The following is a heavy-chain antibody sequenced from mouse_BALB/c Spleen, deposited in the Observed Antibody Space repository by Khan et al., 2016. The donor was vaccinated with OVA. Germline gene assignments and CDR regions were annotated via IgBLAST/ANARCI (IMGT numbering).Heavy chain of an antibody. D-gene: IGHD1-1*01. V-gene: IGHV1-20*02. Sequence: VQLKESGPELVRPGASVKISCKASGYSFTGYFMNWVMQSHGKSLEWIGRINPHIGETFYNQRFKDKVTLTVDESSSTAHMELRSLASEDSAVYYCTRIYRSDFDYWGQGTTLTVSS. CDR1: GYSFTGYF. CDR2: INPHIGET. J-gene: IGHJ2*01. CDR3: TRIYRSDFDY.